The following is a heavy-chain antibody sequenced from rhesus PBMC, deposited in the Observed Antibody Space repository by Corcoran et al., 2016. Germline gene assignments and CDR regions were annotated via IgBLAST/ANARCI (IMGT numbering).Heavy chain of an antibody. CDR3: ARGVGASGISGWF. CDR2: ISGAGGNT. J-gene: IGHJ4*01. D-gene: IGHD6-31*01. Sequence: QVQLQGSGPGLVKPSETLSLTCAVSGASISSYWWSWIRQPPGKGREWGGEISGAGGNTPYKPSLKRRVTISKDASNNQLSLKRTSVTAADTAVYYCARGVGASGISGWFWGQGVLVTVSS. CDR1: GASISSYW. V-gene: IGHV4-80*01.